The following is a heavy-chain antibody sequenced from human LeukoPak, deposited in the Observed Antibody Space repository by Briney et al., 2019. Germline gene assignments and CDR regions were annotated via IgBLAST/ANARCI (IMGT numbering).Heavy chain of an antibody. V-gene: IGHV3-23*01. CDR1: GFTFSSYA. CDR2: ISGSGGST. D-gene: IGHD2-15*01. CDR3: AKSEGYCSGGSCYTYYYGMDV. J-gene: IGHJ6*02. Sequence: GGSLRLSCAASGFTFSSYAMSWVRQAPGKGLEWVSAISGSGGSTYYADSVKGRFTISRDNSKNTLYLQMNSLRAEDTAVYYCAKSEGYCSGGSCYTYYYGMDVWGQGTTVTVSS.